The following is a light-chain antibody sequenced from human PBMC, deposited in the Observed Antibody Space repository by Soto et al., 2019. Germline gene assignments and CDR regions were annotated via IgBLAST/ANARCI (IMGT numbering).Light chain of an antibody. CDR2: GAS. CDR3: QQYGSSPT. V-gene: IGKV3-20*01. CDR1: QRVSRN. J-gene: IGKJ1*01. Sequence: IVTTQSPATLSVSTGERDTLSCRASQRVSRNLAWYQQKPGLAPRLLIYGASSRATGIPDRFSGSGSGTDFTLTISRLEPEDFAVYYCQQYGSSPTFGQGTKVDIK.